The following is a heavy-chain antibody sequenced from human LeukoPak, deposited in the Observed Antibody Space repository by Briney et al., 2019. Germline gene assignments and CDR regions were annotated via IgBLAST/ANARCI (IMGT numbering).Heavy chain of an antibody. CDR1: GFTFDDYA. V-gene: IGHV3-9*01. J-gene: IGHJ4*02. CDR3: AKGGIVGANHYFDY. D-gene: IGHD1-26*01. Sequence: GGSLRLSGAASGFTFDDYAMHWVRKAPGKGLEWLSGISWNSGSIGYADSVKGRFTISRDNAKNSLYLQMNSLRAEDTALYYCAKGGIVGANHYFDYWGQGTLVTVSS. CDR2: ISWNSGSI.